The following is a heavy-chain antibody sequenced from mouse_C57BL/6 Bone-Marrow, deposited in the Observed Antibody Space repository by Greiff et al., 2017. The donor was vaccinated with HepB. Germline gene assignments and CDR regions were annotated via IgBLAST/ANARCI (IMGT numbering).Heavy chain of an antibody. D-gene: IGHD1-1*01. J-gene: IGHJ2*01. CDR2: IHPNSGST. V-gene: IGHV1-64*01. CDR1: GYTFTSYW. Sequence: QVQLQQPGAELVKPGASVKLSCKASGYTFTSYWMHWVKQRPGQGLEWIGMIHPNSGSTNYNEKFKSKATLTVDKSSSTAYMQLSSLTSEDSAVYYCARWGYGSSYWFDYWGQGTTLTVSS. CDR3: ARWGYGSSYWFDY.